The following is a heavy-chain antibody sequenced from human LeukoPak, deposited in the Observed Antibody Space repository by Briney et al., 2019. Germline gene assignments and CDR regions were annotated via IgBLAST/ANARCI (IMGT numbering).Heavy chain of an antibody. CDR2: IIPIHGIA. D-gene: IGHD3-22*01. V-gene: IGHV1-69*04. Sequence: ASVTVSCKASGGTFSSSAISWVREAPGQGLEWMGRIIPIHGIANYAQKFQGRVTITADKSTSTAYMELSSLRSEDTAVYYCARDYYDSSGWGRWGVAFDIWGQGTMVTVSS. J-gene: IGHJ3*02. CDR1: GGTFSSSA. CDR3: ARDYYDSSGWGRWGVAFDI.